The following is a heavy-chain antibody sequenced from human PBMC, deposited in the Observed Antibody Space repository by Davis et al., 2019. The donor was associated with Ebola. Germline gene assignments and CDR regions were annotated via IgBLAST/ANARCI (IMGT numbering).Heavy chain of an antibody. Sequence: ASVKVSCKASGYTFTDHYIHWVRQAPGQGLEWMGWINPNTGGTNYAQKFQGRVTMTRDTSISTAYMELSRLRSDDTAVYYCARDFTIFGVVIAYYYMDVWGKGTTVTVSS. V-gene: IGHV1-2*02. J-gene: IGHJ6*03. CDR2: INPNTGGT. D-gene: IGHD3-3*01. CDR3: ARDFTIFGVVIAYYYMDV. CDR1: GYTFTDHY.